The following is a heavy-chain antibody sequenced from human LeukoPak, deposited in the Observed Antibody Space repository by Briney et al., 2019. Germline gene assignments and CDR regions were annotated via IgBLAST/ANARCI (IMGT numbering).Heavy chain of an antibody. D-gene: IGHD3-9*01. CDR3: ARGLRYFDWSTNSHYYMDV. Sequence: KSSETLSLTCTVSGGSISIYYWSWIRQPPGKGLEWIRHMYDSGGTYYNPSLQSRVTISVDMSANQFSLRLTSVTAADTAVYFCARGLRYFDWSTNSHYYMDVWGKGTTVTVS. V-gene: IGHV4-59*01. CDR2: MYDSGGT. J-gene: IGHJ6*03. CDR1: GGSISIYY.